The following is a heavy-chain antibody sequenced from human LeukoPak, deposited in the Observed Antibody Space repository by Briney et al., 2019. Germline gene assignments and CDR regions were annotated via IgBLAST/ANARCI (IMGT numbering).Heavy chain of an antibody. CDR2: ISPYNGNT. J-gene: IGHJ4*02. V-gene: IGHV1-18*01. CDR3: ARAGSGSGWYFDY. CDR1: GYDFTSVG. D-gene: IGHD6-19*01. Sequence: ASVKVSRKPSGYDFTSVGITWVRQAPGQGLEWMGWISPYNGNTRYVQKLQGRVTMTTDTSTSTAYRELRSLRFDDTAVYYCARAGSGSGWYFDYWGQGTLVTVSS.